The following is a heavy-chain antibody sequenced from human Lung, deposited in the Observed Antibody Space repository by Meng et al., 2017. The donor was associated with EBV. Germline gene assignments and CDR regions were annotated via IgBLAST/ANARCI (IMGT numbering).Heavy chain of an antibody. D-gene: IGHD6-19*01. Sequence: QVQLEASGPGLVKPSQTLSLTCPVSGGSVDSGAYYWSWIRQRPGKGLEWIGYIYYSGSTFYTPSLKSRATLSVDTSKNQFSLKLNSVTAADTAVYYCARLRLVWMFDYWGQGALVTVSS. V-gene: IGHV4-31*03. CDR3: ARLRLVWMFDY. J-gene: IGHJ4*02. CDR2: IYYSGST. CDR1: GGSVDSGAYY.